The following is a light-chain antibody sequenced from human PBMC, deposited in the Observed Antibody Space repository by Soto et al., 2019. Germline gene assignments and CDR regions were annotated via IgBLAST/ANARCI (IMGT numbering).Light chain of an antibody. CDR2: NNN. CDR3: AAWDDSLNGYV. J-gene: IGLJ1*01. CDR1: RSNIGSQN. V-gene: IGLV1-44*01. Sequence: QSVLTQPPSTSGTPGQRVTISCSGSRSNIGSQNVNWYQQLPGTAPKLLIYNNNQRPSGVPDRFSGSKSGTSASLAISGLQSEDEAAYYCAAWDDSLNGYVFGTGTKATVL.